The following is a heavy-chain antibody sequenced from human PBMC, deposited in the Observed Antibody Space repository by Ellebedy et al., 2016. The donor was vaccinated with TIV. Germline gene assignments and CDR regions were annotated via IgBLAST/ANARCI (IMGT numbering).Heavy chain of an antibody. V-gene: IGHV3-72*01. J-gene: IGHJ3*02. D-gene: IGHD5-12*01. Sequence: GESLKISCVASGSTFSDQYMDWVRQAPGKGLEWVGRIANKINSYTSEYAASVKGRFTISRDDAKNSLFLQMNSLKTEDTAVYYCTRGYSGRAKYAFDIWGQGTVVTVSS. CDR3: TRGYSGRAKYAFDI. CDR2: IANKINSYTS. CDR1: GSTFSDQY.